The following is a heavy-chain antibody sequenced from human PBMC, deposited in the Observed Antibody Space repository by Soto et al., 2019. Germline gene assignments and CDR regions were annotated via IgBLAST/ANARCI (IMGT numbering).Heavy chain of an antibody. J-gene: IGHJ5*02. CDR3: AKATGGKGFDP. V-gene: IGHV4-31*03. CDR1: GGSISSGGYY. Sequence: QVQLQESGPGLVKPSQTLSLTCSVSGGSISSGGYYWSWIRQHPGEGLEWIGYIYYSGTTYYNPSLKSRVTISEDTSKNQFSLKLSSVTAADTAVYYCAKATGGKGFDPWGQGTLVTVSS. D-gene: IGHD1-26*01. CDR2: IYYSGTT.